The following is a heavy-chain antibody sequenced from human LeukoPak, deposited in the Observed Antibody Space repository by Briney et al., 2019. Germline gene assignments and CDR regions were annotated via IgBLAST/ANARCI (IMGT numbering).Heavy chain of an antibody. J-gene: IGHJ5*02. Sequence: QTGGSLRLSCAASGFTVSSDYMSWVRQAPGKGLEWVSIIYSGGSTYYADSVKGRFTISRDNSKNTLYLQMNSLRAEDTAVYYCARFGGLGITMVRGFDPWGQGTLVTVSS. CDR1: GFTVSSDY. V-gene: IGHV3-66*01. D-gene: IGHD3-10*01. CDR2: IYSGGST. CDR3: ARFGGLGITMVRGFDP.